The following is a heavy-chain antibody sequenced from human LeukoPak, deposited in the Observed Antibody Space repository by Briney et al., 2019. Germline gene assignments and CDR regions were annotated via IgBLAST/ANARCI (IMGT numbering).Heavy chain of an antibody. CDR1: GFTFSSYS. CDR3: AKDQYSSSWYENY. CDR2: ISSSSSTI. D-gene: IGHD6-13*01. V-gene: IGHV3-48*01. J-gene: IGHJ4*02. Sequence: PGGSLRLSCAASGFTFSSYSMNWVRQAPGKGLEWVSYISSSSSTIYYADSVKGRFTISRDNSKNTLYLQMNSLRAEDTAVYYCAKDQYSSSWYENYWGQGTLVTVSS.